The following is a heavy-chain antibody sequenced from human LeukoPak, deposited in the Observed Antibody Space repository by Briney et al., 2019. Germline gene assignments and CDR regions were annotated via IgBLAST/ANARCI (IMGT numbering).Heavy chain of an antibody. J-gene: IGHJ6*03. V-gene: IGHV1-69*06. CDR3: ARETGYSYGSSYYYYYYMDV. CDR2: IIPIFGTA. CDR1: GGTFSSYA. Sequence: SVKVSCKASGGTFSSYAISWVRQAPGQGLEWMGGIIPIFGTANYAQKFQGRVTITADKSTSTAYMELSSLRSEDTAVYYCARETGYSYGSSYYYYYYMDVWGKGTTVTVSS. D-gene: IGHD5-18*01.